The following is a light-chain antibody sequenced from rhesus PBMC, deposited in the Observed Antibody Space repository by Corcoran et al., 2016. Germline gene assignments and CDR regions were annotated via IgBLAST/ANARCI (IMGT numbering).Light chain of an antibody. CDR3: LPHNSYPLT. V-gene: IGKV1-28*03. CDR2: AAS. CDR1: QGISSY. J-gene: IGKJ4*01. Sequence: DIQMTQSPSSLSASVGDTVTITCRASQGISSYLNWFQQKPGKAPKLLIYAASSLESGVPSRFSGSGSGTDFTLTIISLQPEDFAVYYCLPHNSYPLTFGGGTKVELK.